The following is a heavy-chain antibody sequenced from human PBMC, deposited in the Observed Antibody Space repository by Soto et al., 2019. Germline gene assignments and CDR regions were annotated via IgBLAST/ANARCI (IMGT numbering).Heavy chain of an antibody. J-gene: IGHJ4*02. V-gene: IGHV3-66*01. D-gene: IGHD3-16*01. CDR3: AAYSHKGY. CDR2: IYSGGST. Sequence: EEQLVESGGDLVQPGGSLRLSCAASGFTVSPNYMSWVRQAPGKGLELVSLIYSGGSTYYADSVKGRFTISRDSSKNTIYLQMTSLRAEDTAMYYCAAYSHKGYWGQGTLVTVSS. CDR1: GFTVSPNY.